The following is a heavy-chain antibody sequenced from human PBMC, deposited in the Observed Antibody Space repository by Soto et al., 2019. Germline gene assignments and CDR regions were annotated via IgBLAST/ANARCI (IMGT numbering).Heavy chain of an antibody. CDR3: AKLMGGSGWTGNFDY. CDR1: GFTFSSYA. V-gene: IGHV3-23*01. CDR2: ISGSGGST. Sequence: EVQLLESGGGLVQPGGSLRLSCAASGFTFSSYAMSWVRQAPGKGLEWVSAISGSGGSTYYADSVKGRFTISRDNSKNTLYLQMNSLRDEDTAVYYCAKLMGGSGWTGNFDYWGQGPLVTVSS. D-gene: IGHD6-19*01. J-gene: IGHJ4*02.